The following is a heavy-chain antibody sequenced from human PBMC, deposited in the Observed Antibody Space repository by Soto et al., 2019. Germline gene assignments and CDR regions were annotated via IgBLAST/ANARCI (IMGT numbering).Heavy chain of an antibody. CDR3: ATIAVPPAFDI. CDR2: MSFDGSIK. Sequence: QVQLVESGGGVVQPGRSLRLSCAASGFIFSSYGMNWVRQAPGKGLEWVAVMSFDGSIKYYADSVKGRFTISRDNSKNTVNLQMNSLRAEDTAVYYCATIAVPPAFDIWGQGTMVTVSS. CDR1: GFIFSSYG. J-gene: IGHJ3*02. D-gene: IGHD6-19*01. V-gene: IGHV3-30*03.